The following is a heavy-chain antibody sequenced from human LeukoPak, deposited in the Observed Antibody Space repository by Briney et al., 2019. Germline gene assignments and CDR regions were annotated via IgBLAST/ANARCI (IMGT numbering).Heavy chain of an antibody. V-gene: IGHV1-18*01. J-gene: IGHJ4*02. CDR2: ISAYNGNT. CDR3: ARYRIGCGGDCYSLVDY. Sequence: ASVKVSCKASGYTFTSYGISRVREAPGQGLEWRGCISAYNGNTNYAQKLQGRVTMTTDTSTSTAYMELRSLRSDDTAVYYCARYRIGCGGDCYSLVDYWGQGTLVTVSS. CDR1: GYTFTSYG. D-gene: IGHD2-21*02.